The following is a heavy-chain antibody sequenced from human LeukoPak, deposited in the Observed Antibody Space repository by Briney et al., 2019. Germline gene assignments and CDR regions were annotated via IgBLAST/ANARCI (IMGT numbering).Heavy chain of an antibody. V-gene: IGHV3-30*18. Sequence: GGSLRLSCAASGFTFSSYGMHWVRQAPGKGLEWVAVISYDGSNKYYADSVKGRFTISRDNSKNTLYLQMNSLRAEDTAVYYCAKARSIRGGRYYFDYWGQGTLVTVSS. CDR1: GFTFSSYG. CDR3: AKARSIRGGRYYFDY. J-gene: IGHJ4*02. CDR2: ISYDGSNK. D-gene: IGHD3-16*01.